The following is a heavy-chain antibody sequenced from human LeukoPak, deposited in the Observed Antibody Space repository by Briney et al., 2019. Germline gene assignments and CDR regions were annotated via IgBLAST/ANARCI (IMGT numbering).Heavy chain of an antibody. CDR3: ARARGRGIDY. V-gene: IGHV4-59*01. J-gene: IGHJ4*02. Sequence: TSETLSLTCTVSGGSISSYYWSWIRQPPGKGLEWIGYIYYSGSTNYNPSLKSRVTISVDTSKNQFSLKLSSVTAADTAVYYCARARGRGIDYWGQGTLVTVSS. CDR2: IYYSGST. CDR1: GGSISSYY. D-gene: IGHD3-16*01.